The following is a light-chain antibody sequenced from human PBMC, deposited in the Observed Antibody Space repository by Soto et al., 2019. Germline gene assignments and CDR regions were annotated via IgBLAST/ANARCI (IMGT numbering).Light chain of an antibody. Sequence: EIVLTQSPGTLSLSPGERATLSCRSSQSVSSSYLGWYQQKPGQAPRLLIYGASSRATGIPDRFSGSGSGTDFTLTISRLEAEDFAVYYCQQYGRAPFAFGPGTKVEIK. CDR3: QQYGRAPFA. CDR2: GAS. J-gene: IGKJ3*01. V-gene: IGKV3-20*01. CDR1: QSVSSSY.